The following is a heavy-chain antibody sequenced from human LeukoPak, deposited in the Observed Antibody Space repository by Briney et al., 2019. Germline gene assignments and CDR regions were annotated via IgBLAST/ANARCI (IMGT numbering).Heavy chain of an antibody. V-gene: IGHV3-30*04. Sequence: GGSLGLSCAASGFTFSSYAMHWVRQAPGKGLEWVAVISYDGSNKYYADSVKGRFTISRDNSKNTLYLQMNSLRAEDTAVYYCARVNDYASYWGQGTLVTVSS. D-gene: IGHD3-16*01. J-gene: IGHJ4*02. CDR1: GFTFSSYA. CDR3: ARVNDYASY. CDR2: ISYDGSNK.